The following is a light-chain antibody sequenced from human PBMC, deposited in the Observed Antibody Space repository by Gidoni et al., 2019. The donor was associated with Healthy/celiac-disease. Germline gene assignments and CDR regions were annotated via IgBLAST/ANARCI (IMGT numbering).Light chain of an antibody. J-gene: IGLJ2*01. V-gene: IGLV3-1*01. CDR1: KVGDKY. Sequence: SYERTQPPSVSVSPGQTASITCSGDKVGDKYACWYPQKPGQSPVLVIYQDSKRPSGIPERFSGSNSGNTATLTISGTQAMDEADYYCQAWDSSTAVFGGGTKLTVL. CDR3: QAWDSSTAV. CDR2: QDS.